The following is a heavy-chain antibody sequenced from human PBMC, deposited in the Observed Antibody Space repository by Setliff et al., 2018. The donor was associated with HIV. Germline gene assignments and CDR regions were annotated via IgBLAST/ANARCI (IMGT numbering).Heavy chain of an antibody. CDR3: ARVAWYYSFWSGLGDAFDI. D-gene: IGHD3-3*01. V-gene: IGHV1-18*01. Sequence: GASVKVSCKASGGTFSSYAISWVRQAPGQGLEWMGWINPKSDGTNYAQRFQGRVTMTTDTSTSTAYMDLRSLRSDDTAVYYCARVAWYYSFWSGLGDAFDIWGQGTMVTVSS. CDR2: INPKSDGT. J-gene: IGHJ3*02. CDR1: GGTFSSYA.